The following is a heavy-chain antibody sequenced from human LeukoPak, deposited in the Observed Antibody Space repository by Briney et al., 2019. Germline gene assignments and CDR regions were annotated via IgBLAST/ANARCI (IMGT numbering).Heavy chain of an antibody. D-gene: IGHD5-12*01. CDR2: IWYDGSNK. V-gene: IGHV3-33*01. J-gene: IGHJ4*02. CDR1: GFTFSSYG. Sequence: PGGSLRLSCAASGFTFSSYGMHWVRQAPGKGLEWVAVIWYDGSNKYYADSVKGRFTISRDNSKNTLYLQMNSLRAEDTAVYYCARDLGHSGYDLYDYWDQGTLVTVSS. CDR3: ARDLGHSGYDLYDY.